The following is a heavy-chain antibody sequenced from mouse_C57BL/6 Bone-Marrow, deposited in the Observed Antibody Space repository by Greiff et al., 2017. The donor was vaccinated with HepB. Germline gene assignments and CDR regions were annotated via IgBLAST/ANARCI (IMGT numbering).Heavy chain of an antibody. D-gene: IGHD2-14*01. CDR1: GYTFTDYY. CDR2: INPNNGGT. CDR3: ARGGYYRYYYFDY. Sequence: EVQLQQSGPELVKPGASVKISCKASGYTFTDYYMNWVKQSHGKSLEWIGDINPNNGGTSYNQKFKGKATLTVDKSSSTAYMELRSLTSEDSAVYYCARGGYYRYYYFDYWGQGTTLTVSS. V-gene: IGHV1-26*01. J-gene: IGHJ2*01.